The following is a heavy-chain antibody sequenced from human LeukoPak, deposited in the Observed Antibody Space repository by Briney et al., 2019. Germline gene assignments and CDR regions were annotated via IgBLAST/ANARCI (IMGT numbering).Heavy chain of an antibody. CDR1: GFTLSNYG. Sequence: GGSLRLPCAASGFTLSNYGMHWVRQAPGKGLEWVAGISDEGSSQFYVDSVKGRFTISRDNSKNTLYLQMNSLRAEDTAVYYCARGTLRSFPNYYFDYWGQGTLVTVSS. CDR2: ISDEGSSQ. CDR3: ARGTLRSFPNYYFDY. V-gene: IGHV3-30*03. J-gene: IGHJ4*02. D-gene: IGHD4-17*01.